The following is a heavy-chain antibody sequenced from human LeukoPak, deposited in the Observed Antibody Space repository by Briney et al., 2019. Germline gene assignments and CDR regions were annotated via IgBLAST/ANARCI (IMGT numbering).Heavy chain of an antibody. CDR1: GGTFSSYA. J-gene: IGHJ4*02. CDR3: ARDVSPYDYYDSSGYYSIFDY. Sequence: GASVKVSCKASGGTFSSYAISWVRQAPGQGLEWMGGIIPIFGTANYAQKFQGRVTITADESTSTAYMELSSLRSEDTAVYHCARDVSPYDYYDSSGYYSIFDYWGQGTLVTVSS. V-gene: IGHV1-69*13. CDR2: IIPIFGTA. D-gene: IGHD3-22*01.